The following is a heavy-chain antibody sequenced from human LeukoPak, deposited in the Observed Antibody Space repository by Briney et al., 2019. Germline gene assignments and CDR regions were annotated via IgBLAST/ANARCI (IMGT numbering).Heavy chain of an antibody. Sequence: GGSLRLSCAASGFTFSSYAMSWVRQAPGKGLEWVSAISGSGGSTYCADSVKGRFTISRDNSKNTLYLQMNSLRAEDTAVYYCAKQPYYYDSSGYYFDYWGQGTLVTVSS. V-gene: IGHV3-23*01. D-gene: IGHD3-22*01. J-gene: IGHJ4*02. CDR1: GFTFSSYA. CDR3: AKQPYYYDSSGYYFDY. CDR2: ISGSGGST.